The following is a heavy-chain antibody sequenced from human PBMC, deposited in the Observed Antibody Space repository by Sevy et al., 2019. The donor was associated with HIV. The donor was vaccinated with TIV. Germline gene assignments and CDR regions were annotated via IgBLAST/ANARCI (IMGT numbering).Heavy chain of an antibody. CDR1: GFTFSSYA. V-gene: IGHV3-23*01. J-gene: IGHJ4*02. CDR3: AKRGGVTEGYYFDY. CDR2: ISGSGGST. D-gene: IGHD2-21*02. Sequence: GGSLRLSCAASGFTFSSYAMSWVRQAPGKGLEWVSAISGSGGSTYYADSVKGRFPISRDNSKNTLYLQMNSLRAEDTAVYYCAKRGGVTEGYYFDYWGQGTLVTVSS.